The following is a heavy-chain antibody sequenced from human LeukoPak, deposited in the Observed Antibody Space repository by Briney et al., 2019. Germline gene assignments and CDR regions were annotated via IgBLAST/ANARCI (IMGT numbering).Heavy chain of an antibody. CDR1: GFTFSTYS. CDR2: ISSSSSTI. D-gene: IGHD3-10*01. CDR3: ARAHLNDPVLLWFGELENGAFDI. V-gene: IGHV3-48*04. J-gene: IGHJ3*02. Sequence: RGSLRLSCAASGFTFSTYSMNWVRQAPGKGLEWVSYISSSSSTIYYADSVKGRFTISRDNAKNSLYLQMNSLRAEDTAVYYCARAHLNDPVLLWFGELENGAFDIWGQGTMVTVSS.